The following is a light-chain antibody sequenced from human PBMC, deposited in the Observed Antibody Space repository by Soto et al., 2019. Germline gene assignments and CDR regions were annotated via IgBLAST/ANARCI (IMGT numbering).Light chain of an antibody. CDR3: HQSYSTPVT. CDR2: AAS. V-gene: IGKV1-39*01. Sequence: DIQMTQSPSTLSASVGDRVILTCRASQSISNWLAWYQQKPGKAPKLLIYAASSLQSGVPSRFSGSGSGTDFTPTTSSLQPEDFATYYCHQSYSTPVTFGQGPRWIS. J-gene: IGKJ1*01. CDR1: QSISNW.